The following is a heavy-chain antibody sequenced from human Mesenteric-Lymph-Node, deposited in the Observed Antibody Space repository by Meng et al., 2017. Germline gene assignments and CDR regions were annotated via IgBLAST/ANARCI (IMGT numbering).Heavy chain of an antibody. CDR3: ARDCSSTSCPFDY. D-gene: IGHD2-2*01. Sequence: SVKVSCKASGGTFSTYTVNWMRQAPGQALEWMGGIIPIFGTANYAQKFQGRVTITADESTSTAYMELSSLRSEDTAVYYCARDCSSTSCPFDYWGQGTLVTVSS. V-gene: IGHV1-69*13. CDR1: GGTFSTYT. CDR2: IIPIFGTA. J-gene: IGHJ4*02.